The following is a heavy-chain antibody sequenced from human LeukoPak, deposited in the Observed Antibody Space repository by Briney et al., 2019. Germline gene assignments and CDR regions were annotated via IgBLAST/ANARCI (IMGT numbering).Heavy chain of an antibody. V-gene: IGHV4-34*01. CDR3: ARDRDYYDSSGYWTPLDY. D-gene: IGHD3-22*01. CDR2: INHSGST. Sequence: SETLSLPCAVYGGSFSGYYWSWIRQPPGKGLEWIGEINHSGSTNYNPSLKSRVTISVDTSKNQFSLKLSSVTAADTAVYYCARDRDYYDSSGYWTPLDYWGQGTLVTVSS. J-gene: IGHJ4*02. CDR1: GGSFSGYY.